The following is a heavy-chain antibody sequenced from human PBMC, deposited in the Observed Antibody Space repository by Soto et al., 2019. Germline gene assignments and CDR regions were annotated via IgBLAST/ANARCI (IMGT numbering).Heavy chain of an antibody. CDR2: IVVGSGNT. CDR3: ARDHYDFWSGSLNWFDP. CDR1: GFTFTSSA. V-gene: IGHV1-58*02. Sequence: SVKVSCKASGFTFTSSAMQWVRQARGQRLEWIGWIVVGSGNTNYAQKFQERVTITRDMSTSTAYMELSSLRSEDTAVYYCARDHYDFWSGSLNWFDPWGQGTLVTVSS. D-gene: IGHD3-3*01. J-gene: IGHJ5*02.